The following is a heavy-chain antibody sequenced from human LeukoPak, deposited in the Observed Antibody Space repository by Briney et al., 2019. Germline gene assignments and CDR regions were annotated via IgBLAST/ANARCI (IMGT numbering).Heavy chain of an antibody. CDR2: FYNIGST. CDR3: ARGGASSHWFDP. V-gene: IGHV4-59*01. Sequence: SETLSLTCTVSGGSLSSYSWSWLRQSPGKGLDGIGFFYNIGSTNYNPSLKSRVTISVDTSKNQFSLKLSSVTAADTAVYYCARGGASSHWFDPWGQGTLVTVSS. J-gene: IGHJ5*02. D-gene: IGHD2-15*01. CDR1: GGSLSSYS.